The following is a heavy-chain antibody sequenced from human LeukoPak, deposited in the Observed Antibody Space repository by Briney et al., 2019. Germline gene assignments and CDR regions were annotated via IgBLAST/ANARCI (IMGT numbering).Heavy chain of an antibody. CDR2: INPNTANP. Sequence: GASVKVSCKASGYTFTNYTMNWVRQAPGQGLEWMGWINPNTANPTYAQGFTGRFVFSLDTSVSTAYLQISSLKAEDTAVYYCARGGSGSYRLFDYWGQGTLVTVSS. D-gene: IGHD3-10*01. CDR3: ARGGSGSYRLFDY. CDR1: GYTFTNYT. J-gene: IGHJ4*02. V-gene: IGHV7-4-1*02.